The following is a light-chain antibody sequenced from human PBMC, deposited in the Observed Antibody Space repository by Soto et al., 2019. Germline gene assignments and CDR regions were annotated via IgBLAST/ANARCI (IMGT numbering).Light chain of an antibody. J-gene: IGLJ3*02. CDR2: RNN. Sequence: QSVLTQPPSVSGAPGQRVTISCTGSSSNIGAGYDVHWYQQLPGTAPKLLIYRNNNRPSGVPDRFSGSKSGTSASLAITGLQAEDEADYYCHSYDSSLSGSXFGGGTKLTVL. V-gene: IGLV1-40*01. CDR1: SSNIGAGYD. CDR3: HSYDSSLSGSX.